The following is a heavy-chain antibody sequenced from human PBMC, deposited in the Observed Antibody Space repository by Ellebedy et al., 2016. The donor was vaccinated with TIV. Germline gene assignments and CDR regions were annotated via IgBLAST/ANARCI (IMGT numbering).Heavy chain of an antibody. D-gene: IGHD3-10*02. CDR2: IWFDGSHT. Sequence: GESLKISCSGSGFPFTHFDMTWVRQAPGRGLEWVAHIWFDGSHTYYKDSVKGRFTISRDNARNTVYLQMNSLRVEDTAVYYCARGNTNVLHNWFHHWGQGTLVTVSS. J-gene: IGHJ5*02. V-gene: IGHV3-33*01. CDR1: GFPFTHFD. CDR3: ARGNTNVLHNWFHH.